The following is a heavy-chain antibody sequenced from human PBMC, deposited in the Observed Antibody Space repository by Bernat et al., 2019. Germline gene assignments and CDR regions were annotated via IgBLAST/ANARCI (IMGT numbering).Heavy chain of an antibody. CDR2: ISGSGGST. CDR1: GFTFSSYA. J-gene: IGHJ6*02. V-gene: IGHV3-23*01. CDR3: AKVGDREAVYGGPACGNHNFWGMDV. D-gene: IGHD4-23*01. Sequence: EVQLLESGGGLVQPGGSLRLSCAASGFTFSSYAMSWVRQAPGKGLEWVSAISGSGGSTYYADSVKGRFTISRDNSKNTLYLQMNSLRAEDTAVYYCAKVGDREAVYGGPACGNHNFWGMDVWCQGTTVTVSS.